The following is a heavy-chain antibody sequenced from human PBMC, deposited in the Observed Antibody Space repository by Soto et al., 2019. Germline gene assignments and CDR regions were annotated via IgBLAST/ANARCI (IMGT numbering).Heavy chain of an antibody. CDR2: INPNNGGT. CDR1: GYTFTGFY. Sequence: ASVKVSCKASGYTFTGFYMHWVRQAPGQGLEWMGWINPNNGGTNYVQKFQDRVTMTRDTSITTAYMELRGLRSDDTAVYYCARVDYYDSSGLPSGYWGQGTLVTVSS. CDR3: ARVDYYDSSGLPSGY. V-gene: IGHV1-2*02. D-gene: IGHD3-22*01. J-gene: IGHJ4*02.